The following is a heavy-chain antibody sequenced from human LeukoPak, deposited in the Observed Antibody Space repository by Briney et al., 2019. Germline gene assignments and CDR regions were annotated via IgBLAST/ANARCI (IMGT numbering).Heavy chain of an antibody. Sequence: SETLSLTCAVYGGSFSGYYWSWIRQPPGKGLEWIGEINHSGSTNYNPSLKSRVTISVDTSKNQFSLKLSSVTAADTAVYYCARGSVVLRFLEWLDPRDAFDIWGQGTMVTVSS. CDR3: ARGSVVLRFLEWLDPRDAFDI. J-gene: IGHJ3*02. D-gene: IGHD3-3*01. CDR2: INHSGST. CDR1: GGSFSGYY. V-gene: IGHV4-34*01.